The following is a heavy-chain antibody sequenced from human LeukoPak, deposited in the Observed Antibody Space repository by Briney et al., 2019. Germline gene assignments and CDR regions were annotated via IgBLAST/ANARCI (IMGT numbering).Heavy chain of an antibody. V-gene: IGHV4-34*01. Sequence: SETLSLTCTVSGGSTSSYYWSWIRQPPGKGLEWIGEINHSGSTNYNPSLKSRVTISVDTSKNQFSLKLSSVTAADTAVYYCARGPIAVHMDVWGKGTTVTVSS. CDR1: GGSTSSYY. CDR2: INHSGST. D-gene: IGHD6-19*01. CDR3: ARGPIAVHMDV. J-gene: IGHJ6*03.